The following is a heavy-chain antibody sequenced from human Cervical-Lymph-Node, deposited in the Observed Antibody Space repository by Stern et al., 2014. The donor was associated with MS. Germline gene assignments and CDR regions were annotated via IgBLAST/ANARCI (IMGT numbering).Heavy chain of an antibody. V-gene: IGHV1-2*02. Sequence: VQLVESGAEVKKPGASVKVSCKASGYTFSDHYMHWVRQAPGQGLEWMGWINAKSGITNYAQKFQGRVPMTRDTSISTAYMELSSLRSDDTAVYYCARELNWNDIFTNVFDIWGQGTMVTVSS. J-gene: IGHJ3*02. CDR1: GYTFSDHY. D-gene: IGHD1-20*01. CDR3: ARELNWNDIFTNVFDI. CDR2: INAKSGIT.